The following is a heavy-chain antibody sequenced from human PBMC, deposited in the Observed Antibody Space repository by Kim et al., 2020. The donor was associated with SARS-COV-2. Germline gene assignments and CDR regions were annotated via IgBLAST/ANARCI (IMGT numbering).Heavy chain of an antibody. CDR3: AATGTGDYYFDY. V-gene: IGHV1-18*01. Sequence: NYAQKLQGRVTMTTDTSTSTAYMGLRSLRSDGTAVYYCAATGTGDYYFDYWGQGTLVTVSS. D-gene: IGHD1-1*01. J-gene: IGHJ4*02.